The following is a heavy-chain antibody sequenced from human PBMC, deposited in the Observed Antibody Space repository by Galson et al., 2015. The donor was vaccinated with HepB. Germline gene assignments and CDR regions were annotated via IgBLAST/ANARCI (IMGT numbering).Heavy chain of an antibody. J-gene: IGHJ4*02. CDR3: AKDGYSSGYCFDY. CDR2: ISGSGGST. V-gene: IGHV3-23*01. Sequence: SLRLSCAASGFTFSSYAMSWVRQAPGKGLEWVSAISGSGGSTYYADSVKGRFTISRDNSKNTLYLQMNSLRAEDTAVYYCAKDGYSSGYCFDYWGQGTLVTVSS. D-gene: IGHD3-22*01. CDR1: GFTFSSYA.